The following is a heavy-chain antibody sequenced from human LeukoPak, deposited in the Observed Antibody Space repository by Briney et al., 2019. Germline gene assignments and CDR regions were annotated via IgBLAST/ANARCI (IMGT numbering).Heavy chain of an antibody. V-gene: IGHV1-69*05. CDR1: GGTFSSYA. D-gene: IGHD3-22*01. J-gene: IGHJ4*02. CDR3: ARGGVQYYYDSSGYYSLVY. Sequence: ASVKVSCKASGGTFSSYAICWVRQAPGQGLEWMGGIIPIFGTANYAQKFQGRVTITTDESTSTAYMELSSLRSEDTAVYYCARGGVQYYYDSSGYYSLVYWGQGTLVTVSS. CDR2: IIPIFGTA.